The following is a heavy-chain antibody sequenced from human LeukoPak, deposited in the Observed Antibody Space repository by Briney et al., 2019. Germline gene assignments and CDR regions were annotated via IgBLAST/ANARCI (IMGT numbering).Heavy chain of an antibody. D-gene: IGHD2-2*03. CDR2: TYYRSKWYN. Sequence: SQTLSLTCAISGDSVSSNSVTWNWIRQSPSRGLEWLGRTYYRSKWYNDYAVSVKSRITINPDTSKNRSSLQLNSVTPEDTAVYYCARGSAGYVDYWGQGTLVTVSS. V-gene: IGHV6-1*01. CDR1: GDSVSSNSVT. J-gene: IGHJ4*02. CDR3: ARGSAGYVDY.